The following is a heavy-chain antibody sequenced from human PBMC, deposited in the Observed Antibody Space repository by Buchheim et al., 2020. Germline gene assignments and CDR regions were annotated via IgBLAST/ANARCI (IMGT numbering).Heavy chain of an antibody. V-gene: IGHV4-30-4*07. CDR2: IYYSGST. CDR1: GGSISSGGYS. J-gene: IGHJ5*02. D-gene: IGHD2-8*01. CDR3: ARGDCTNGVCPSNWFDP. Sequence: QVQLQESGPGLVKPSQTLSLTCAVSGGSISSGGYSWSWIRQPPGKGLEWIGYIYYSGSTYYNPSLKSRVTISVDTSKYQFSLKLSSVTAADTAVYYCARGDCTNGVCPSNWFDPWGQGTL.